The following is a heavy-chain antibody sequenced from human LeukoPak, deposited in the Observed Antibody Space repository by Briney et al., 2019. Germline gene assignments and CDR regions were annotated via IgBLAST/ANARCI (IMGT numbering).Heavy chain of an antibody. CDR3: AKAPVTSCRGAYCYPFDY. D-gene: IGHD2-21*01. J-gene: IGHJ4*02. Sequence: GGSLRLSCAASGFSLSSYAMSWVRQAPGEGLEWVSAISSTDAGTYHADSVRGRFTISRDSSKNTLYLQMNSLRAEDAAVYYCAKAPVTSCRGAYCYPFDYWGQGTLVTVSS. CDR1: GFSLSSYA. CDR2: ISSTDAGT. V-gene: IGHV3-23*01.